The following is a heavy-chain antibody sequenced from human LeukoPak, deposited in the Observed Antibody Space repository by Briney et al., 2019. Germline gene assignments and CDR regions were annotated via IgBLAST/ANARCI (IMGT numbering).Heavy chain of an antibody. CDR1: GFTFSSYS. CDR2: ISSSSSYI. Sequence: GGSLRLSCAASGFTFSSYSMNWVRQAPGKGLEWVSSISSSSSYIYYADSVKGRFTISRDNAKNSLYLQMNSLRAEDTAVYYCARDPVDYQVPDYWGQGTLVTVSS. J-gene: IGHJ4*02. CDR3: ARDPVDYQVPDY. V-gene: IGHV3-21*01. D-gene: IGHD2-2*01.